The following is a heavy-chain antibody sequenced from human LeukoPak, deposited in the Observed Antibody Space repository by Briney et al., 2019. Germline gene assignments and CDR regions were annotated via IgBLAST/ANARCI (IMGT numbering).Heavy chain of an antibody. J-gene: IGHJ5*02. Sequence: GTSVKVSCKASGFTFTSSAMQWVRQARGQRLEWIGWIVVGSGNTNYAQKFQERVTITRDMSTSTAYMELSSLRSEDTAVYYCAADLIYGDYSPGWFDPWGQGTLVTVSS. D-gene: IGHD4-17*01. V-gene: IGHV1-58*02. CDR3: AADLIYGDYSPGWFDP. CDR2: IVVGSGNT. CDR1: GFTFTSSA.